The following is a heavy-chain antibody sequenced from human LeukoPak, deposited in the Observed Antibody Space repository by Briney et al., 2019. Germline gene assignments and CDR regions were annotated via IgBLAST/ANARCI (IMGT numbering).Heavy chain of an antibody. CDR3: ARGLGVPLTYCSSTSCYANWFDP. D-gene: IGHD2-2*01. CDR1: GYTFTSYG. V-gene: IGHV1-18*01. Sequence: GASVKISCKASGYTFTSYGISWVRQAPGQGLEWMGWISAYNGNTNYAQKLQGRVTMTTDTSTSTAYMELRSLRSDDTAVYYCARGLGVPLTYCSSTSCYANWFDPWGQGTLVTVSS. J-gene: IGHJ5*02. CDR2: ISAYNGNT.